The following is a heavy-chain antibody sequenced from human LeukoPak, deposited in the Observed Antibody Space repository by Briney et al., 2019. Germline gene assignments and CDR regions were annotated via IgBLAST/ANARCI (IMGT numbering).Heavy chain of an antibody. V-gene: IGHV3-66*01. J-gene: IGHJ6*02. D-gene: IGHD2-2*03. CDR2: IYSGGST. CDR3: ARDGGSGYCSGTSCPRDYYYGMDV. Sequence: PGGSLRLSCAASGFTVSGNYMSWVRQAPGKGLDWVSVIYSGGSTCYADSVQGRFTVSRDSSKNTLYLQMNSLRAEDTAVYYCARDGGSGYCSGTSCPRDYYYGMDVWGQGTTVTVSS. CDR1: GFTVSGNY.